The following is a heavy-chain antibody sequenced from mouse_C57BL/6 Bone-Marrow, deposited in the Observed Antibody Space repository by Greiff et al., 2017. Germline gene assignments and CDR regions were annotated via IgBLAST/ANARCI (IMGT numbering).Heavy chain of an antibody. Sequence: DVMLVESGGDLVKPGGSLKLSCAASGFTFSSYGMSWVRQTPDKRLEWVATISGGGGNTYYPDSVKGRFTISRDNAKNTLYLQMSSLRSEDTALXYCAIYDYGDFDVWGTGTTVTVSS. CDR2: ISGGGGNT. D-gene: IGHD2-4*01. CDR3: AIYDYGDFDV. CDR1: GFTFSSYG. V-gene: IGHV5-9*01. J-gene: IGHJ1*03.